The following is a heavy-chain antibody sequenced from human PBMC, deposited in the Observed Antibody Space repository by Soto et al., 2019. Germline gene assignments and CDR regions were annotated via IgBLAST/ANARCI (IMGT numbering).Heavy chain of an antibody. Sequence: PSETLSLTCTVTGYSMNSHYWSWLRRSPGKALEWMGYVYFTGSTNYSPSLESRLTILVDTSKSQFSLKLTSVTAADTAVYYCASFSVIPGGDSRHIFDYWGRGSLVTVSS. CDR1: GYSMNSHY. D-gene: IGHD5-12*01. V-gene: IGHV4-59*08. CDR3: ASFSVIPGGDSRHIFDY. J-gene: IGHJ4*01. CDR2: VYFTGST.